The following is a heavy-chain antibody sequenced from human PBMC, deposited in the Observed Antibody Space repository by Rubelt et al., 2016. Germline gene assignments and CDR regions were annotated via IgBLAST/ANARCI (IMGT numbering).Heavy chain of an antibody. CDR1: GYTFTGYY. CDR3: ARVRGDGYNYLDS. V-gene: IGHV1-2*02. J-gene: IGHJ4*02. D-gene: IGHD5-24*01. CDR2: ISPNNGGT. Sequence: QVQLVQSGAEVKEPGASVKVSCKASGYTFTGYYMHWLQQPPVQVLEGWCWISPNNGGTTYAQRFRARFTMTRDTSISTAYLELSRLTADDTVLYYCARVRGDGYNYLDSWGQGTLVTVSS.